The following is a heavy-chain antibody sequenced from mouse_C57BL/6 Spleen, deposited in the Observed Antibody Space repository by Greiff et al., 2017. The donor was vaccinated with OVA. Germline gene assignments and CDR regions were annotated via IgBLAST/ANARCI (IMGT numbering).Heavy chain of an antibody. Sequence: EVMLVESGAELVKPGASVKLSCTASGFNIKDYYMHWVKQRTEQGLEWIGRIDPEDGETKYAPKFQGKATITADTSSNTAYLQLSSLTSEDTAVYYCGGGGLPLAMDYWGQGTSVTVSS. J-gene: IGHJ4*01. CDR1: GFNIKDYY. CDR3: GGGGLPLAMDY. CDR2: IDPEDGET. V-gene: IGHV14-2*01. D-gene: IGHD5-5*01.